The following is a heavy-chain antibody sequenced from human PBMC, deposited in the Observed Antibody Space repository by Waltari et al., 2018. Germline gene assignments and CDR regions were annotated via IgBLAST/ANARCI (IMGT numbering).Heavy chain of an antibody. Sequence: EVQLVESGGGLVRPGGSFRLSCAAPGLTVSDAWMSWVRQAPGEGMEWVGRVKSTTEGGTTDYAAPVKGRFTISRDDSKNTLYVQMNSLKNEDTAVYYCSTDSIGVAVDYWGPGTLVTVSS. CDR1: GLTVSDAW. CDR3: STDSIGVAVDY. D-gene: IGHD6-19*01. J-gene: IGHJ4*02. CDR2: VKSTTEGGTT. V-gene: IGHV3-15*01.